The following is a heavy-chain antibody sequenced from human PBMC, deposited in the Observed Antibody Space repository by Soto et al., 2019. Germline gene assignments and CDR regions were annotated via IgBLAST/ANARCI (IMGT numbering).Heavy chain of an antibody. V-gene: IGHV4-34*01. CDR3: GRGRLTTYCSGGSCYSGRFDY. CDR1: GGSFSGYY. Sequence: SETLSLTCAVYGGSFSGYYWSWIRQPPGKGLEWIGEINHSGSTNYNPSLKSRVTISVDTSKNQFSLKLSSVTAADTAVYYCGRGRLTTYCSGGSCYSGRFDYWGQGTLVTVSS. CDR2: INHSGST. D-gene: IGHD2-15*01. J-gene: IGHJ4*02.